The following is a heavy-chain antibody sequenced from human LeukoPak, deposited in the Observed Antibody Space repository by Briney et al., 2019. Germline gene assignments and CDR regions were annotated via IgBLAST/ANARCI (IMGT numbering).Heavy chain of an antibody. CDR3: RKGHYETYD. CDR1: GLSFGNFW. J-gene: IGHJ4*02. Sequence: GGSLRLSCVPFGLSFGNFWINCVRQAPGRWMEWMANIKGDGSEKYYADSVKGRFTSSRDNTKNSLKLEDNSVRAYATAVYYCRKGHYETYDRGQGTLVTV. V-gene: IGHV3-7*03. D-gene: IGHD3-22*01. CDR2: IKGDGSEK.